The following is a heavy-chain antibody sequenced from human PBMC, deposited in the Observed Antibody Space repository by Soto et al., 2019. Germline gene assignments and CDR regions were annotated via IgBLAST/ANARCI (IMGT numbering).Heavy chain of an antibody. V-gene: IGHV1-69*06. CDR1: GGTFSSYA. CDR2: INPIFGTT. J-gene: IGHJ4*02. CDR3: AREGKDSSSLQIDY. D-gene: IGHD6-6*01. Sequence: SVKVSCKASGGTFSSYAISWVRQAPGQGLEWMGGINPIFGTTNYAQKFRGRVTMTGDTSTSTAYMELSRLRSDDTAVYYCAREGKDSSSLQIDYWGQGTLVTVSS.